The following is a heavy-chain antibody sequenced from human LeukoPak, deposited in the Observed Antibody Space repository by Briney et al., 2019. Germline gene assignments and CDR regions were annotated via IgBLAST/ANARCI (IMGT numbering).Heavy chain of an antibody. D-gene: IGHD2-21*02. CDR3: ARSKHIVVVTAIGGDAFDI. CDR2: ISSSSSYL. V-gene: IGHV3-21*01. CDR1: GFTFSSYS. J-gene: IGHJ3*02. Sequence: GGSLRLSCAASGFTFSSYSMNWVRQAPGKGLEWVSSISSSSSYLYYADSVKGRFTISRDNAKNSLYLQMNSLRAEDTAVYYCARSKHIVVVTAIGGDAFDIWGQGTMVTVSS.